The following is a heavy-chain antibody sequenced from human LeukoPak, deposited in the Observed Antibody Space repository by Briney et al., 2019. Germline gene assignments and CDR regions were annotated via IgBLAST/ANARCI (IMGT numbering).Heavy chain of an antibody. CDR3: ARDRVGGSYYDY. V-gene: IGHV4-59*11. D-gene: IGHD1-26*01. CDR2: IYYSGST. J-gene: IGHJ4*02. Sequence: SETLSLTCTVSGGSISSHYWSWIRQPPGKGPEWIGYIYYSGSTNYNPSLKSRVTISVDTSKNQFSLKLSSVTAADTAVYYCARDRVGGSYYDYWGQGTLVTVSS. CDR1: GGSISSHY.